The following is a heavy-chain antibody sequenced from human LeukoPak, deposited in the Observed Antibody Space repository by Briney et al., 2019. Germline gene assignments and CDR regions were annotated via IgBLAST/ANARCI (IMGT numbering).Heavy chain of an antibody. V-gene: IGHV1-2*02. CDR2: INPNIGGT. J-gene: IGHJ4*02. CDR1: GYNFTGYY. CDR3: ARDLEYCSRTSCRYYFDY. D-gene: IGHD2-2*01. Sequence: ASVKVSCKASGYNFTGYYLHWVRQAPGQGLEWMGWINPNIGGTKYAQKFQGRVTMTMDTSISTAYMELSGLRSDDTAVYYCARDLEYCSRTSCRYYFDYRGQETLVTISS.